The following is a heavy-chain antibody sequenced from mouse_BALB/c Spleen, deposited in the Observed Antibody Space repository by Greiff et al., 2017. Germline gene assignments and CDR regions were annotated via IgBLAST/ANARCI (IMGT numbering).Heavy chain of an antibody. Sequence: VKLMESGPGLVAPSQSLSITCTVSGFSLTSYGVHWVRQPPGKGLEWLGVIWAGGSTNYNSALMSRLSISKDNSKSQVFLKMNSLQTDDTAMYYCARDSHGGFYAMDYWGQGTSVTVSS. CDR1: GFSLTSYG. J-gene: IGHJ4*01. CDR2: IWAGGST. V-gene: IGHV2-9*02. CDR3: ARDSHGGFYAMDY.